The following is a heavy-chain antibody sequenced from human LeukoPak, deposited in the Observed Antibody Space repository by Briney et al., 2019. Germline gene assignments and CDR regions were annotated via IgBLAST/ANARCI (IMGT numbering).Heavy chain of an antibody. V-gene: IGHV4-39*01. CDR1: GYSLGSEMYY. J-gene: IGHJ4*02. Sequence: SETLSLTCTASGYSLGSEMYYWVWIAQAPGKGLMWIGSIYHSGSIFYNASFASRVAMSVDPSNNQFSLRLTSVTAADTAVYYCARLCQVRRCAKFENWGQGILVTVSS. D-gene: IGHD2-21*01. CDR2: IYHSGSI. CDR3: ARLCQVRRCAKFEN.